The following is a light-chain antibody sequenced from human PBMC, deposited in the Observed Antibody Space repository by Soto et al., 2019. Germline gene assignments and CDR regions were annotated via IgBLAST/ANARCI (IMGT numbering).Light chain of an antibody. J-gene: IGLJ1*01. CDR3: CSYAGSSTQSYV. V-gene: IGLV2-23*02. Sequence: QSVLTQPASVSGSPGQSITISCTGTNSDVGSYNLVSWYQQHPGKPPKVIIYEVSERPSGVSDRFSGSKSGNTASLMISGLQAEDEADYYCCSYAGSSTQSYVFGSGT. CDR2: EVS. CDR1: NSDVGSYNL.